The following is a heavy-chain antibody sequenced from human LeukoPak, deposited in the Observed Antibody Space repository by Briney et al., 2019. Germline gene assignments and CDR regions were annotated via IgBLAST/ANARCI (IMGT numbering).Heavy chain of an antibody. CDR3: ARGLHALDI. J-gene: IGHJ3*02. V-gene: IGHV3-30-3*01. Sequence: GGSLRLSCAASGFTFSSYAMHWVRQAPGKGLEWVAVISYDGSNKYYADSVKGRFTISRDNAKNSLYLQMNSLRAEDMAVYYCARGLHALDIGGQGTMVTVSS. CDR1: GFTFSSYA. CDR2: ISYDGSNK.